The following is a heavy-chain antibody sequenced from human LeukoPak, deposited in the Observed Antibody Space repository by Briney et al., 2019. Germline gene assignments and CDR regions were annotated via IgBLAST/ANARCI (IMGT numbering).Heavy chain of an antibody. J-gene: IGHJ4*02. D-gene: IGHD1-7*01. CDR3: ARGGWGTAIDY. Sequence: PGGSLRLSCAASGFTFSSYWMHRVRQAPGKGLVWVSYISGDGSSTTYADSVKGRFTISRDNAKNTLDLQMNSLRAEDTAVYYCARGGWGTAIDYWAQGTLVTVSS. V-gene: IGHV3-74*01. CDR1: GFTFSSYW. CDR2: ISGDGSST.